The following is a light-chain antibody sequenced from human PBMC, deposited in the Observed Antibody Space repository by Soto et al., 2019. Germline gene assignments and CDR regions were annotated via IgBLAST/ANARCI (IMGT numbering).Light chain of an antibody. CDR2: GAS. V-gene: IGKV3-20*01. CDR3: QQYGRSPRT. J-gene: IGKJ1*01. Sequence: TQSPSSLSASVGDRVTITFQASQDISNYLAWYQQKRGQAPRLLIYGASSRATGIPDRFSGSGSGTDFTLTISRLESEDFAVYYCQQYGRSPRTFGQGTKVDIK. CDR1: QDISNY.